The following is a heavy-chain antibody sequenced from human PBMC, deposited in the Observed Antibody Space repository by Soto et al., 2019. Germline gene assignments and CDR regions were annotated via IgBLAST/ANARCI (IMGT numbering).Heavy chain of an antibody. CDR2: IYYSGST. CDR1: GGSVSSGSYY. D-gene: IGHD6-6*01. Sequence: SETLSLTCTVSGGSVSSGSYYWSWIRQPPGKGLEWIGYIYYSGSTNYNPSLKSRVTISVDTSKNQFSLKLSSVTAADTAVYYCARGYSRAARPWWFDPWGQGTLVTVSS. CDR3: ARGYSRAARPWWFDP. J-gene: IGHJ5*02. V-gene: IGHV4-61*01.